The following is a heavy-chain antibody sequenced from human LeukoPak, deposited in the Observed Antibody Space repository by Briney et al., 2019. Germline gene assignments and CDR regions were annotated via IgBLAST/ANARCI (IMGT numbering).Heavy chain of an antibody. CDR2: ISGNGVQT. Sequence: SCKTSGYTFTDYYIHWVRQAPGKGLEYVSAISGNGVQTHYTNSVKGRFTISRDNSKNTVYLQMGSLSTEDTAVYYCARDTNREQDIWGQGTTVTVSS. J-gene: IGHJ6*02. V-gene: IGHV3-64*01. D-gene: IGHD3-3*01. CDR3: ARDTNREQDI. CDR1: GYTFTDYY.